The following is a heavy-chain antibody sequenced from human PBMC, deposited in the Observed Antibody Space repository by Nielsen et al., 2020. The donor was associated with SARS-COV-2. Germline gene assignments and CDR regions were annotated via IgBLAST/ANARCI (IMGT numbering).Heavy chain of an antibody. J-gene: IGHJ2*01. V-gene: IGHV4-34*01. Sequence: GSLRLSCAVYGGSFSGYYWSWIRQPPGKGLEWIGEINHSGSTNYNPSLKSRVTISVDTSKNQFSLKLSSVTAADTAVYYCARGFNWYFDLWGRGTLVTVSS. CDR2: INHSGST. CDR1: GGSFSGYY. CDR3: ARGFNWYFDL.